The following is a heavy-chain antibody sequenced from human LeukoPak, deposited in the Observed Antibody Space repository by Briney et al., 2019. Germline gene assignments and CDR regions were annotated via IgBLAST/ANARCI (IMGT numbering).Heavy chain of an antibody. CDR3: ARVNVRATVVTHFDY. CDR2: IYFSGGT. CDR1: GDSISSSNCY. J-gene: IGHJ4*02. V-gene: IGHV4-39*07. D-gene: IGHD4-23*01. Sequence: SETLSLTCTVSGDSISSSNCYWGWIRQPPGKGLEWIGSIYFSGGTYYNASLKSRVTISVDTSKNQFSLKLSSVTAADTAVYYCARVNVRATVVTHFDYWGQGTLVTVSS.